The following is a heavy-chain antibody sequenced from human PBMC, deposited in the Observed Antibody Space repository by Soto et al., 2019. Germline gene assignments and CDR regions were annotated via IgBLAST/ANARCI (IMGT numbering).Heavy chain of an antibody. V-gene: IGHV1-69*06. D-gene: IGHD1-20*01. Sequence: QVQLVQSGAEVKKPGSSVKVSCKASGGTFSSYAISWVRQAPGQGLEWMGGIIPIFGTANYAQKFQGRVTITADKSTSTVYMELSSLRSEDTAVYYCASYGSITGTRYYFDYWGQGTLVIVAS. CDR2: IIPIFGTA. J-gene: IGHJ4*02. CDR3: ASYGSITGTRYYFDY. CDR1: GGTFSSYA.